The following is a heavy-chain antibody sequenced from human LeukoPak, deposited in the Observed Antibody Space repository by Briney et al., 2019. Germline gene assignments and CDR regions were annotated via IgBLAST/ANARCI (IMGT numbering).Heavy chain of an antibody. CDR3: ARGGVRAVRD. J-gene: IGHJ4*02. CDR2: ISSSSAYI. V-gene: IGHV3-21*01. CDR1: GFTLSSYS. Sequence: PGGSLRLSCAASGFTLSSYSMNWVRQAPGKGLEWVSSISSSSAYIYYADSVKGRFTIPRDNAKNSLYLQMNSLRAEDTAVYYCARGGVRAVRDWGQGTMVTVSS. D-gene: IGHD6-19*01.